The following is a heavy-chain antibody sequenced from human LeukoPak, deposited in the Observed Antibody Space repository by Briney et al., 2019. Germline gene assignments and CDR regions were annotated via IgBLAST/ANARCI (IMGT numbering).Heavy chain of an antibody. CDR2: INPSGGST. CDR1: GYTFTGYY. D-gene: IGHD6-19*01. Sequence: ASVKVSCRASGYTFTGYYMHWVRQAPGQGLEWMGIINPSGGSTSYAQKFQGRVTMTRDMSTSTVYMELSSLRSEDTAVYYCARVGIAVVRDAFDIWGQGTMVTVSS. J-gene: IGHJ3*02. CDR3: ARVGIAVVRDAFDI. V-gene: IGHV1-46*01.